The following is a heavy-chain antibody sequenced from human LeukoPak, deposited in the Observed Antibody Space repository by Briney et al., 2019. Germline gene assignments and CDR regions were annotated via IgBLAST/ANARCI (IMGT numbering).Heavy chain of an antibody. V-gene: IGHV3-30*04. Sequence: PGGSLRLSCAASGFTFSSYAMHWVRQAPGKGLEWVAVISYDGSNKYYADSVKGRFTISRDNSKNTLYLQMNSLRAEDTAVYYCARAVGATNQNFDYWGQGTLVTVSS. CDR2: ISYDGSNK. J-gene: IGHJ4*02. CDR3: ARAVGATNQNFDY. D-gene: IGHD1-26*01. CDR1: GFTFSSYA.